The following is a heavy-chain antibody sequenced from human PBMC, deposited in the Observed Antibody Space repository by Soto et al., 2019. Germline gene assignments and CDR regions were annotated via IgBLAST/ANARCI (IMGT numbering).Heavy chain of an antibody. V-gene: IGHV3-11*01. Sequence: GGSLRLSCAASGFTFSGYYMSWIRQAPGKGLEWVSYISYSGSTIYYADSVKGRFTISRDNAKNSLYLQMNGLRAEDTAVYYCARDNLAFDIWGQGTMVTVSS. CDR2: ISYSGSTI. CDR3: ARDNLAFDI. J-gene: IGHJ3*02. CDR1: GFTFSGYY.